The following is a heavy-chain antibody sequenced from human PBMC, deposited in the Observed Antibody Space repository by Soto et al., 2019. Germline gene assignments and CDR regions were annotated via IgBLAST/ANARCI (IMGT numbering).Heavy chain of an antibody. J-gene: IGHJ6*02. CDR2: IIPIFGTA. D-gene: IGHD4-4*01. CDR1: GYTFTSYG. V-gene: IGHV1-69*13. Sequence: ASVKVSCKASGYTFTSYGSSWGRQAPGEGLEWMGGIIPIFGTANYAQKFQVRVTITAEESTSTAYMELSSLRSEDTAVYYCASVTRVTTVKGYYYYGLDVWGQGTTVTVSS. CDR3: ASVTRVTTVKGYYYYGLDV.